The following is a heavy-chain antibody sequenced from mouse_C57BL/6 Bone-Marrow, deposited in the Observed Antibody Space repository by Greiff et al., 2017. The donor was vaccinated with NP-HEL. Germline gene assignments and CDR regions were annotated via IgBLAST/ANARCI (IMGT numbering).Heavy chain of an antibody. CDR2: IRSKSNNYAT. Sequence: EVKVVESGGGLVQPKGSLKLSCAASGFSFNTYAMNWVRQAPGKGLEWVARIRSKSNNYATYYADSVKDRFTISRDDSESMLYLQMNNLKTEDTAMYYCVRGDCGYSYYYAMDYWGQGTSVTVSS. D-gene: IGHD2-3*01. J-gene: IGHJ4*01. CDR3: VRGDCGYSYYYAMDY. CDR1: GFSFNTYA. V-gene: IGHV10-1*01.